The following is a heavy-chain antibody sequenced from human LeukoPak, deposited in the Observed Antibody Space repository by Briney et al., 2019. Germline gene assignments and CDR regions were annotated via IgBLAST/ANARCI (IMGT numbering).Heavy chain of an antibody. J-gene: IGHJ4*02. D-gene: IGHD2-2*01. CDR1: GGSISNYY. CDR3: ARRMRLSSPHDY. CDR2: IHYSGST. Sequence: SETLSLTCTVSGGSISNYYWNWIRQPPGKGLEWIGHIHYSGSTNYNPSLKSRVTMSLDTSKNQFSLILRSVPAADTAVYYCARRMRLSSPHDYWGQGTLVTVSS. V-gene: IGHV4-59*01.